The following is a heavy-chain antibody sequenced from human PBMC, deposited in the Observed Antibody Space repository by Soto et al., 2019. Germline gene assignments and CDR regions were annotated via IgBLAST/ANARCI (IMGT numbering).Heavy chain of an antibody. V-gene: IGHV3-9*01. D-gene: IGHD3-22*01. CDR1: GFTFDDYA. Sequence: EVQLVESGGGLVQPGRSLRLSCAASGFTFDDYAMHWVRQAPGKGLEWVSGISWNSGSIGYADSVKGRFTISRDNAKNSLYLQMNSLRAEDTALYYCATDYYYDSSGLGYWGQGTLVTVSS. J-gene: IGHJ4*02. CDR2: ISWNSGSI. CDR3: ATDYYYDSSGLGY.